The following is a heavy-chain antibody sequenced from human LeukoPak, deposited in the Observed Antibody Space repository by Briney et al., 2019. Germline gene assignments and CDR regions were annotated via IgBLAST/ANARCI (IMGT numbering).Heavy chain of an antibody. D-gene: IGHD5-18*01. CDR3: AKDVSSYGYAPGYYFDY. CDR1: GFTFSSYG. J-gene: IGHJ4*02. V-gene: IGHV3-30*18. CDR2: ISYDGSNK. Sequence: GGSLRLSCAASGFTFSSYGMHWVRQAPGKGLEWVAVISYDGSNKYYADSVKGRFTISRDNSKNTLYLQMNSLRAEDTAVYYCAKDVSSYGYAPGYYFDYWGQGTLVTVSS.